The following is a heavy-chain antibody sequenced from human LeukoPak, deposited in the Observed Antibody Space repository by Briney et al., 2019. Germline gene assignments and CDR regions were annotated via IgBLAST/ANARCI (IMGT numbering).Heavy chain of an antibody. CDR3: ATARSDLIYVY. V-gene: IGHV3-66*01. CDR1: GFTVSNSY. J-gene: IGHJ4*02. Sequence: GGSLRLSCAASGFTVSNSYMSWVRQAPGKGLEWVSVIYSGGTTYCADSVKGRFTISRDNSKNTLYLQMNSLRAEDTAVYYCATARSDLIYVYWGQGTLVTVSS. CDR2: IYSGGTT. D-gene: IGHD2-15*01.